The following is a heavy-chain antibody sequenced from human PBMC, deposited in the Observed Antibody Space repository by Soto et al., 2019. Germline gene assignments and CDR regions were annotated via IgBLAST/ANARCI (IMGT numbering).Heavy chain of an antibody. D-gene: IGHD2-8*01. CDR1: GFTFSNSG. J-gene: IGHJ4*02. CDR2: ITSNGGST. Sequence: EVQLVESGGGLVQPGGSLRLSCAASGFTFSNSGMHWVRQTPGKGLEYVSAITSNGGSTYYVSSVKGRFIISRDNSKNTLYLQMGSLRAEDMALYYCARGWSSLDSWGQGTLVTVSS. V-gene: IGHV3-64*01. CDR3: ARGWSSLDS.